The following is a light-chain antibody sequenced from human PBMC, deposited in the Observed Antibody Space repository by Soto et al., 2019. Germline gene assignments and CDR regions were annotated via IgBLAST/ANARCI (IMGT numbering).Light chain of an antibody. CDR1: QSISSW. J-gene: IGKJ1*01. CDR3: QQYNSYLWT. CDR2: DAS. Sequence: DIQMTQSPSTLSASVGDRVTITCRASQSISSWLAWYQQKPGKAPKLLIYDASSLESGVPSRFSGSGSGTEFPLTISSLQPDDFATNYCQQYNSYLWTFGQGTKVEIK. V-gene: IGKV1-5*01.